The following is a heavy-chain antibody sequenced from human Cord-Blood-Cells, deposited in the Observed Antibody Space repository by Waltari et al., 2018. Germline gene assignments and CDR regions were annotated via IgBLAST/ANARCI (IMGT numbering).Heavy chain of an antibody. V-gene: IGHV4-38-2*02. CDR2: IYHSGST. CDR3: ARVLGIVVVPAAPDY. J-gene: IGHJ4*02. CDR1: GYSISSGYY. Sequence: QVQLQESGPGLVKPSETLSLTCTVSGYSISSGYYWGWIRKPPGKGLEWIGSIYHSGSTYYNPSLKSRVTISVDTSKNQFSLKLSSVTAADTAVYYCARVLGIVVVPAAPDYWGQGTLVTVSS. D-gene: IGHD2-2*01.